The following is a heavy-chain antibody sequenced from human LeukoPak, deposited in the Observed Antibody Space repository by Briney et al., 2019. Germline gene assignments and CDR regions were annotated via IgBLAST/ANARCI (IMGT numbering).Heavy chain of an antibody. CDR2: ISYDGSNK. CDR1: GFTFSSYA. Sequence: GGSLRLSCAASGFTFSSYAMHWVRQAPGKGLEWVAVISYDGSNKYYADSVKGRFTISRDNSKNTLYLQMNSLRAEDTAVYYCARSQSQWLVQGPDCWGQGTLVTVSS. J-gene: IGHJ4*02. V-gene: IGHV3-30*04. CDR3: ARSQSQWLVQGPDC. D-gene: IGHD6-19*01.